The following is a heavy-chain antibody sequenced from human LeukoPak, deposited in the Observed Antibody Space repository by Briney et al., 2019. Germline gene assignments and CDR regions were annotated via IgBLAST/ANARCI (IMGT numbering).Heavy chain of an antibody. J-gene: IGHJ4*02. CDR2: ISGSGGST. Sequence: PGGSLRLSCAASGFTFSSYAMSWVRQAPGKGLEWVSAISGSGGSTYYADSVKGRFTISRDNSQNTLYLQMNSLRAEDTAVYYCAKGGRFLEWLLYSFDYWGQGTLVAVSS. V-gene: IGHV3-23*01. CDR1: GFTFSSYA. D-gene: IGHD3-3*01. CDR3: AKGGRFLEWLLYSFDY.